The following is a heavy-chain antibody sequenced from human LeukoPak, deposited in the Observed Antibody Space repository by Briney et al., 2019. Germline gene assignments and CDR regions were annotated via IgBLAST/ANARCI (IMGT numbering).Heavy chain of an antibody. V-gene: IGHV3-48*01. CDR3: ARDDRMDV. J-gene: IGHJ6*02. CDR2: IGTSSSPK. Sequence: GGSLRLSCAASGFAFSSYSMNWVRQAPGKGLEWVSYIGTSSSPKYYADSVKGRFTISRDNSKNTLYLQMNSLRAEDTAVYYCARDDRMDVWGQGTTVTVSS. CDR1: GFAFSSYS.